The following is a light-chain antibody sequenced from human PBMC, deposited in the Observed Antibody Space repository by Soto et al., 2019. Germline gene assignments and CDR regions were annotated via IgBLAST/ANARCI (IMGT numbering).Light chain of an antibody. J-gene: IGKJ1*01. V-gene: IGKV3-20*01. Sequence: EIVLTQSPGTLSLSPGERATLSCRASQTVRSNYLAWYQQKPGQAPRLLIYGASSRATDIPDRFSGSGSGTDFTLTISRVEPEDFAMYYCQQYGSSPGTFXQGTKVDIK. CDR1: QTVRSNY. CDR3: QQYGSSPGT. CDR2: GAS.